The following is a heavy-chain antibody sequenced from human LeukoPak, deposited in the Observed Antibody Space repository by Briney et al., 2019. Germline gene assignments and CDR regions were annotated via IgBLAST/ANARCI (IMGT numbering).Heavy chain of an antibody. V-gene: IGHV4-59*01. CDR3: ARDKGYYYYGMDV. CDR2: IYYSGST. Sequence: PSETLSLTCTVSGGSISSYYWSWIRQPPGKGLEWIGYIYYSGSTNYNPPLKSRVTISVDTSKNQLSLKLSSVTAADTAVYYCARDKGYYYYGMDVGGQGTTVTVSS. CDR1: GGSISSYY. J-gene: IGHJ6*02.